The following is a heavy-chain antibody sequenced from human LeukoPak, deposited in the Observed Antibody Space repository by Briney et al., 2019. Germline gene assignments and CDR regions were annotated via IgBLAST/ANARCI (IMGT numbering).Heavy chain of an antibody. D-gene: IGHD5-24*01. CDR3: ARLGVVEMATDAFDI. Sequence: GESPRISCKGSGYRFTSYWISWGRQMPGKGLEWMGRIDPSDSYTNYSPSFQGHVTISADKSISTAYLQWSSLKASDTAMYYCARLGVVEMATDAFDIWGQGTMVTVSS. J-gene: IGHJ3*02. CDR2: IDPSDSYT. CDR1: GYRFTSYW. V-gene: IGHV5-10-1*01.